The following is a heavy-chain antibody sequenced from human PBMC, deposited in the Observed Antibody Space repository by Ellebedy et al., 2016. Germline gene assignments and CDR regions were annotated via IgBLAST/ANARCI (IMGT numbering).Heavy chain of an antibody. V-gene: IGHV3-9*01. CDR1: GFTFDDYA. J-gene: IGHJ6*02. Sequence: GGSLRLXCAASGFTFDDYAMHWVRQAPGRGLEWVSGISWNSGSIGYADSVKGRFTISRDNAKNSLYLQMNSLRAEDTALYYCAKNMDPMSYYYYGMDVWGQGTTVTVSS. D-gene: IGHD2-2*03. CDR2: ISWNSGSI. CDR3: AKNMDPMSYYYYGMDV.